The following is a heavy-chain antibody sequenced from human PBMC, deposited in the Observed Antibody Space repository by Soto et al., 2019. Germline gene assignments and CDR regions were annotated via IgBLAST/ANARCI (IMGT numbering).Heavy chain of an antibody. CDR3: ARDIVVVVAATRRGGYGMDV. CDR1: GFTFSSYS. V-gene: IGHV3-21*01. D-gene: IGHD2-15*01. Sequence: PVGSLRLSCAASGFTFSSYSMNWVRQAPGKGLEWVSSISSSSSYIYYADSVKGRFTISRDNAKNSLYLQMNSLRAEDTAVYYCARDIVVVVAATRRGGYGMDVWGQGTTVTVSS. J-gene: IGHJ6*02. CDR2: ISSSSSYI.